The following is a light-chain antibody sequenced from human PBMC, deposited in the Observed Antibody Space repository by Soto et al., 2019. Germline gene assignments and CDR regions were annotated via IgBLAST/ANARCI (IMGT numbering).Light chain of an antibody. CDR1: ETIATY. J-gene: IGKJ2*01. CDR3: QRFYTYPHA. Sequence: DIQMPQSPSYLSASVGDRVTISGRACETIATYLNWYQQKPGRVPEVIIYGASRLQSGVPSRFTGSVYGINFPLTLNQLQPAHFATCDCQRFYTYPHAFGQGNKVEV. CDR2: GAS. V-gene: IGKV1-39*01.